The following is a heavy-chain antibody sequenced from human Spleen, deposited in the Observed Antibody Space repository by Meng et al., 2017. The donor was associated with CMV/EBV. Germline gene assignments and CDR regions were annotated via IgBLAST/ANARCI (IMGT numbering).Heavy chain of an antibody. J-gene: IGHJ4*02. V-gene: IGHV3-74*01. Sequence: GESLKISCAASGFTFSSYWMHWVRQAPGKRLVWVSRINGDGSSRSYGDSVKGRFTISRDNGKNTLYLQMNSLRAEDSAVYYCARDVVEGSVWLGYWGQGTLVTVSS. CDR1: GFTFSSYW. D-gene: IGHD2-15*01. CDR3: ARDVVEGSVWLGY. CDR2: INGDGSSR.